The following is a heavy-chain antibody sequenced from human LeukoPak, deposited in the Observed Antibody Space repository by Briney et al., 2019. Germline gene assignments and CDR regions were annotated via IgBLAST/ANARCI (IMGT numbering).Heavy chain of an antibody. J-gene: IGHJ5*02. V-gene: IGHV4-34*01. CDR2: INHSGST. Sequence: SETLSLTCAVYGGSFSGYYWSWIRQPPGKGLEWIGEINHSGSTNYNPSLKSRVTISVDTSKNQFSLKLSSVTAADTAVYYCARDRDRQDIVVVAAATAFDPWGQGTLVTVSS. CDR3: ARDRDRQDIVVVAAATAFDP. CDR1: GGSFSGYY. D-gene: IGHD2-15*01.